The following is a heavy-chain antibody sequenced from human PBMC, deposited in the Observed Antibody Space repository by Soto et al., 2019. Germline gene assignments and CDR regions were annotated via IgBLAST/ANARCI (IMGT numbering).Heavy chain of an antibody. D-gene: IGHD2-2*01. CDR2: MNPNSGNT. J-gene: IGHJ6*03. V-gene: IGHV1-8*01. Sequence: ASVKLSCKDSGYTFTSYDINWVQQATGQGLEWMGWMNPNSGNTGYAQKFQGRVTMTRNTSISTAYMELRSLRSDDTAEYYCARELGYCSSTSCDYYYYYMDVWGKGTTVTVSS. CDR1: GYTFTSYD. CDR3: ARELGYCSSTSCDYYYYYMDV.